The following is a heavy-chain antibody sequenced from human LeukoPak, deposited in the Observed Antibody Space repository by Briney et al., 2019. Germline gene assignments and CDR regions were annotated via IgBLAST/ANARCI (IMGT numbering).Heavy chain of an antibody. V-gene: IGHV3-23*01. CDR3: AKFSGFSGVLNY. J-gene: IGHJ4*02. CDR2: SSHSGSDT. Sequence: GGSLRLSCAASGFTFSSNAMSWVRQAPGKGLEWVSGSSHSGSDTHYADSVKGRFTISRDNSKNTLYLQMNSLRAEDTAVYYCAKFSGFSGVLNYWGQGTLVTVSS. CDR1: GFTFSSNA. D-gene: IGHD3-10*01.